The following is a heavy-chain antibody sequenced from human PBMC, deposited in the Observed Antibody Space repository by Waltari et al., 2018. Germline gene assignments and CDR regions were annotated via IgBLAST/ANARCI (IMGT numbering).Heavy chain of an antibody. CDR1: GFTFRSSW. J-gene: IGHJ2*01. CDR3: ARDSLFFDL. V-gene: IGHV3-7*01. Sequence: EEQLVESGGGVVKPGGSLRLSCAASGFTFRSSWMSWVRQAPGSGRGWVANISQVGCARFHVESVKGPCTISRANAQNSLFLQMENLRAEDTAVYYCARDSLFFDLWCRGTLGPVSS. CDR2: ISQVGCAR. D-gene: IGHD3-10*01.